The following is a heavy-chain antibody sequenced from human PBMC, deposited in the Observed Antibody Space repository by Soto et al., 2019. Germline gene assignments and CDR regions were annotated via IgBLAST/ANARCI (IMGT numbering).Heavy chain of an antibody. Sequence: QVQLVQSGAEVMKPGASVRVSRKASGYTFTSYDINWVRQATGQGLEWMGWMNPNSGNTGSAQKFQGRVTMTRNTSIRTAYMELSSLRSEDTAVYYCARGRGYCSGGSCPYYFDYWGQGTLVTVSS. CDR1: GYTFTSYD. V-gene: IGHV1-8*01. J-gene: IGHJ4*02. CDR2: MNPNSGNT. D-gene: IGHD2-15*01. CDR3: ARGRGYCSGGSCPYYFDY.